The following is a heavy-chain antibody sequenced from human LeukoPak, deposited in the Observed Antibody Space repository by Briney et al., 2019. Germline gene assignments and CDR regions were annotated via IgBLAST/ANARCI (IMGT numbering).Heavy chain of an antibody. CDR1: GFTFSSYG. D-gene: IGHD6-19*01. Sequence: GRSLRLSCAASGFTFSSYGMHWVRQAPGKGLEWVAVISYDGSNKYYADSVKGRFTISRDNSKNTLYLQMNSLRAEDTAVYYCARDISPYQSIAVAGGYWGQGTLVTVSS. CDR3: ARDISPYQSIAVAGGY. J-gene: IGHJ4*02. V-gene: IGHV3-30*03. CDR2: ISYDGSNK.